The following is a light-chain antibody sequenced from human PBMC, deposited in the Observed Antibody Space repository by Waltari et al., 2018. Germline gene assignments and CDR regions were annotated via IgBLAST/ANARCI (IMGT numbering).Light chain of an antibody. CDR1: QSISKY. J-gene: IGKJ1*01. CDR3: QHYESLPVT. V-gene: IGKV3-20*01. CDR2: HAS. Sequence: CRASQSISKYLAWDQQKPGQAPRLLIYHASSRAAGIPDRFSGSGSGTDFSLTISRLEPEDFAVYYCQHYESLPVTFGQGTKVEIK.